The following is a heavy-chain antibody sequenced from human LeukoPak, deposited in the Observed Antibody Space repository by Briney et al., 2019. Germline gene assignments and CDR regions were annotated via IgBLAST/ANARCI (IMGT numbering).Heavy chain of an antibody. D-gene: IGHD1-20*01. CDR2: IKSKTDGGTT. CDR1: GFTFSNAW. V-gene: IGHV3-15*01. Sequence: GGSLRLSCAASGFTFSNAWMSWVRQAPGKALEWVGRIKSKTDGGTTDYAAPVKGRFTISRDDSKNTLYLQMNSLKTEDTAVYYCTTRVLLPSITGTNDAFDIWGQGTMVTVSS. CDR3: TTRVLLPSITGTNDAFDI. J-gene: IGHJ3*02.